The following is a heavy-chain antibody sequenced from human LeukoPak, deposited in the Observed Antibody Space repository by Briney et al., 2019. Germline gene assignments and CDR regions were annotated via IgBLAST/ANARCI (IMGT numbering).Heavy chain of an antibody. CDR2: IYYSGST. V-gene: IGHV4-39*01. D-gene: IGHD3-10*01. J-gene: IGHJ4*02. Sequence: PSETLSLTCTVSGGSISGSSYYWGWIRQPPGKGLEWIGSIYYSGSTYYNPSLKSRVTISVDTSKNQFSLKLNSVTATDTAVYYCARLYGPWGQGTLVTVSS. CDR1: GGSISGSSYY. CDR3: ARLYGP.